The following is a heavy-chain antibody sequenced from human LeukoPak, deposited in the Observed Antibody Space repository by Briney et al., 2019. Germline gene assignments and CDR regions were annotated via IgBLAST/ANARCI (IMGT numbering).Heavy chain of an antibody. V-gene: IGHV4-31*03. J-gene: IGHJ5*02. CDR1: GGSISSGGYY. D-gene: IGHD3-10*01. Sequence: PSETLSLTCTVYGGSISSGGYYWNWIRQHPVKGLEWIGSIYYSGSTHSNPSLKSRLTISIDTSKNQFYLKLNSVTAADTALYYCARVRGINNWFDPWGQGTLVTVSS. CDR3: ARVRGINNWFDP. CDR2: IYYSGST.